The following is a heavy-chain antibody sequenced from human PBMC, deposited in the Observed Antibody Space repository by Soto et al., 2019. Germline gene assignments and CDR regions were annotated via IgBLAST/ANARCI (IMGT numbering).Heavy chain of an antibody. CDR3: ARFNWYFDL. CDR2: IYYRGST. J-gene: IGHJ2*01. Sequence: QVQLQESGPGLVKPSETLSLTCTVSGGSISSYYWSWIRQPPGKGLEWIGYIYYRGSTNYNPSLKRRVTISVDTSKNQFSLKLSSVTAADPAMYYCARFNWYFDLWGRGTLVTVSS. CDR1: GGSISSYY. V-gene: IGHV4-59*01.